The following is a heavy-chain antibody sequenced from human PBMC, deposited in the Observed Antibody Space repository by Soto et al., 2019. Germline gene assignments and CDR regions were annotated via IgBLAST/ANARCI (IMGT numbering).Heavy chain of an antibody. CDR2: INHSGST. Sequence: SETLSLTCAVYGGSFSGYYWSWIRQPPGKGLEWIGEINHSGSTNYNPSLKRRVTISVDTSKNQFSLKLSSVTAADTAVYYCAAQSSYSIGPIDYWGQGTLVTVSS. J-gene: IGHJ4*02. D-gene: IGHD6-19*01. V-gene: IGHV4-34*01. CDR3: AAQSSYSIGPIDY. CDR1: GGSFSGYY.